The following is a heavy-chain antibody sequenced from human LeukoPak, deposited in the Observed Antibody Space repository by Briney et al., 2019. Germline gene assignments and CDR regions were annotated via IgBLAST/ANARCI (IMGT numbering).Heavy chain of an antibody. CDR3: ASFSRAAAADY. CDR1: GGTFSSYA. CDR2: IIPIFGTA. V-gene: IGHV1-69*05. J-gene: IGHJ4*02. D-gene: IGHD6-13*01. Sequence: ASVKVSCKASGGTFSSYAISWVRQAPGQGLEWMGGIIPIFGTANYAQKFQGRATITTDESTSTAYMELSSLRSEDTAVYYCASFSRAAAADYWGQGTLVTVSS.